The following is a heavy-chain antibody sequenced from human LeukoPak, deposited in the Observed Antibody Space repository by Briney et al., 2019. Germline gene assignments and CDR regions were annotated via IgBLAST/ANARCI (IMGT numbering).Heavy chain of an antibody. CDR2: INPSDGST. Sequence: EASVKVSCKSSGYTFTSYYMHWVRQAPGQGLEWMGIINPSDGSTSYAQKFQGRVTMTRDTSTSTVYMELSSLRSEDTAAYYCARVPQLLSVGDYWGQGTLVTVSS. V-gene: IGHV1-46*01. CDR3: ARVPQLLSVGDY. D-gene: IGHD2-2*01. CDR1: GYTFTSYY. J-gene: IGHJ4*02.